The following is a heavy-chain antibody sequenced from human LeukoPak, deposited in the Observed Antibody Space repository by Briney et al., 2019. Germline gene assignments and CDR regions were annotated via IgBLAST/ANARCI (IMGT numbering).Heavy chain of an antibody. J-gene: IGHJ5*02. D-gene: IGHD4-17*01. CDR1: GYTFTSYA. V-gene: IGHV1-3*01. CDR3: AGPRTTVITDWFDP. CDR2: INAGNGNT. Sequence: ASVKVSCKASGYTFTSYAMHWVRQAPGQRLEWMGWINAGNGNTKYSQKFQGRVTITRDTSASTAYMELSSLRSEDTAVYYCAGPRTTVITDWFDPWGQGTLVTVSS.